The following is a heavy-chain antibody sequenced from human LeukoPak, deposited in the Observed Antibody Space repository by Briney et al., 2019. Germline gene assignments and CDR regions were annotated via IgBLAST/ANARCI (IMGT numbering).Heavy chain of an antibody. J-gene: IGHJ4*02. CDR3: AKGAGSGSYYNLVFDY. Sequence: GGSLRLSCAASGFTFSGYAMSWVRQAPGKGLEWVSAISGSGGSTYYADSVKGRFTISRDNSKNTLYLQMNSLRAEDTAVYYCAKGAGSGSYYNLVFDYWGQGTLVTVSS. D-gene: IGHD3-10*01. CDR1: GFTFSGYA. CDR2: ISGSGGST. V-gene: IGHV3-23*01.